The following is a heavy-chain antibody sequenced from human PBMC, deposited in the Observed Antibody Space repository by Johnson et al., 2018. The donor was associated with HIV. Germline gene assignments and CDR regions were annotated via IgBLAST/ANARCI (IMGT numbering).Heavy chain of an antibody. CDR3: VRPFQLLDAFDI. J-gene: IGHJ3*02. V-gene: IGHV3-72*01. CDR2: IRSKGARYST. Sequence: VQLVESGGGLVQPGGSLRLSCVGSGFSFSDHFMDWVRQAPGKGLEWVGRIRSKGARYSTEYAASVKDRFTVSRDDSKSSLYLQMNSLRADDTAVYYCVRPFQLLDAFDIWGQGTMVTVSS. CDR1: GFSFSDHF. D-gene: IGHD2-21*01.